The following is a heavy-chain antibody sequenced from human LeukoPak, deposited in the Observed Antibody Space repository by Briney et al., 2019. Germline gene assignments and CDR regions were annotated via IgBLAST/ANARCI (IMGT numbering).Heavy chain of an antibody. CDR3: ARIHYDSSGYQPYYFDY. V-gene: IGHV1-69*01. Sequence: SVKVSCKASGGTFSSYAISWVRQAPGQGLEWMGGIIPIFGTANYAQKFQGRVTITADESTSTAYMELSSLRSEDTAVYYCARIHYDSSGYQPYYFDYWGQGTLVTVSS. CDR2: IIPIFGTA. J-gene: IGHJ4*02. D-gene: IGHD3-22*01. CDR1: GGTFSSYA.